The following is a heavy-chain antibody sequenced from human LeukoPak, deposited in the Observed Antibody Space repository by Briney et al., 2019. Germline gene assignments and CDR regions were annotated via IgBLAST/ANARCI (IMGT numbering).Heavy chain of an antibody. CDR1: GFTFSSYW. J-gene: IGHJ4*02. CDR2: INSDGSST. D-gene: IGHD5-18*01. CDR3: ARAGGASRIQLWLSIDY. Sequence: GGSLRLSCAASGFTFSSYWMHWVRQAPGKGLVWVSRINSDGSSTSYADSVKGRFTISRDNAKNTLYLQMNSLRAEDTAVYYCARAGGASRIQLWLSIDYWGQGTLVTVSS. V-gene: IGHV3-74*01.